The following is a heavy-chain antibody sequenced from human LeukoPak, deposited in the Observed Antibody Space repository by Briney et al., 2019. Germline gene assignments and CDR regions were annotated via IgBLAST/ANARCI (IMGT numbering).Heavy chain of an antibody. V-gene: IGHV3-23*01. CDR3: AKDYIGYDEDFDY. D-gene: IGHD2-2*01. J-gene: IGHJ4*02. Sequence: GGSLRLSRASSRFTFSRYAMSWVRPAPAKGLEWVSSISGSGYSTYYPKSVKGRFSISRDNSKNTLYLEMNSLRAEDTAVYYCAKDYIGYDEDFDYWGRGTLVTVSS. CDR1: RFTFSRYA. CDR2: ISGSGYST.